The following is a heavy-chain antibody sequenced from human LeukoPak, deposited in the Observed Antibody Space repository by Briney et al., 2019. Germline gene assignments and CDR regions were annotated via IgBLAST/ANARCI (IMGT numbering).Heavy chain of an antibody. V-gene: IGHV4-4*09. CDR2: IYTSGST. J-gene: IGHJ5*02. CDR1: GGSISSYY. D-gene: IGHD3-22*01. Sequence: SETLSLTCTVSGGSISSYYWSWIRQPPGKGLEWIGYIYTSGSTNYNPSLKSRVTISVDTFKNQFSLKLSSVTAADTAVYYCARRSYYYDSSGFDPWGQGTLVTVSS. CDR3: ARRSYYYDSSGFDP.